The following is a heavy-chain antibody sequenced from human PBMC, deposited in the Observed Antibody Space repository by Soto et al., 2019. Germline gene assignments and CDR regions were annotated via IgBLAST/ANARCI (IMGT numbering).Heavy chain of an antibody. CDR3: ARGRYGDY. CDR2: ISAHNGNT. J-gene: IGHJ4*02. D-gene: IGHD1-1*01. Sequence: QVHLVQSGAEVKKPGASVKVSCQGSGYAFTTYGITWVRQAPGQGLEWMGWISAHNGNTNYAQKLQGRVTVTRDTSTRTAYMELRCLSYDDTAVYYCARGRYGDYWGQGALVTVSS. CDR1: GYAFTTYG. V-gene: IGHV1-18*01.